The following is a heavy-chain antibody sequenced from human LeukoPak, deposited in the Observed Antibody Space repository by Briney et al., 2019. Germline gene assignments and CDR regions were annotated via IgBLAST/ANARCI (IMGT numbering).Heavy chain of an antibody. CDR3: ARSIAVAGSCDY. Sequence: GRSLRLSCAASGFTFSSFAMHWVRQAPGKGLEWVAVISYDESNKYYADSVKGRFTISRDNSKNTLYLQMNSLRAEDTAVFYCARSIAVAGSCDYWGREPWSPSPQ. CDR1: GFTFSSFA. CDR2: ISYDESNK. J-gene: IGHJ4*02. V-gene: IGHV3-30*04. D-gene: IGHD6-19*01.